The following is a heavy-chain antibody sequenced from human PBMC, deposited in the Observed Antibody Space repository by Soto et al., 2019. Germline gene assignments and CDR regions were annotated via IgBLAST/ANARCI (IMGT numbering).Heavy chain of an antibody. V-gene: IGHV1-3*01. CDR1: GYTFTSYA. D-gene: IGHD2-2*01. J-gene: IGHJ5*02. CDR2: INADNGNT. CDR3: ARVGYCSSTSCYGWFDP. Sequence: ASVKVSCKASGYTFTSYAMHWVRQAPGQRLEWMGWINADNGNTKYSQKFQGRVTITRDTSASTAYMELSSLRSEDTAVYYCARVGYCSSTSCYGWFDPWGQGTLVTVSS.